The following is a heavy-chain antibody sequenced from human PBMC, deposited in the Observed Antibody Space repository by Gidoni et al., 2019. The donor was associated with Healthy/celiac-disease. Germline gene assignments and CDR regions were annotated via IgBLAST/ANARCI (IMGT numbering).Heavy chain of an antibody. CDR1: GFPFADYG. J-gene: IGHJ4*02. D-gene: IGHD1-26*01. CDR2: INWNGGST. V-gene: IGHV3-20*04. Sequence: EVQLLESGGGVVRPGGSLRPPCAASGFPFADYGMSWLRQAPGKGLEWVSGINWNGGSTGYADSVKGRFTISRDNAKNSLYLQMNSLRAEDTALYYCARDKTLLGATQGIFDYWGQGTLVTVSS. CDR3: ARDKTLLGATQGIFDY.